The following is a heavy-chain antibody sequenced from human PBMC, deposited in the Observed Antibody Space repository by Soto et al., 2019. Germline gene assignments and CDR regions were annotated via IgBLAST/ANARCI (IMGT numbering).Heavy chain of an antibody. CDR3: TRDGRGGVVVVAATDY. J-gene: IGHJ4*02. V-gene: IGHV3-49*03. D-gene: IGHD2-15*01. CDR1: GFTFGDYA. Sequence: GGSLRLSCTASGFTFGDYAMSWFRQAPGKGLEWVGFIRSKAYGGTTEYAASVKGRFTISRDDSKSIAYLQMNSLKTEDTAVYYCTRDGRGGVVVVAATDYWGQGTLVTVSS. CDR2: IRSKAYGGTT.